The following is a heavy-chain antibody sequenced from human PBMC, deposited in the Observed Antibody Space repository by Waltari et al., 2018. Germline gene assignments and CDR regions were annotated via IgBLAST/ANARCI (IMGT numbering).Heavy chain of an antibody. CDR2: IIPIFGTA. J-gene: IGHJ6*02. CDR3: ARDHYYGSGQSMDV. V-gene: IGHV1-69*01. Sequence: QVQLVQSGAEVKKPGSSVKVSCKASEGTFSSYALSWVRQAPGQGLEWMGGIIPIFGTANYAQKFQGRVTITADESTSTAYMELSSLRSEDTAVYYCARDHYYGSGQSMDVWGQGTTVTVSS. CDR1: EGTFSSYA. D-gene: IGHD3-10*01.